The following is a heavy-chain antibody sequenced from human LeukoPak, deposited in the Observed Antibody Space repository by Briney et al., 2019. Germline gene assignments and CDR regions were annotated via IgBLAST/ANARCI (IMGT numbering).Heavy chain of an antibody. CDR2: ISASGGGT. J-gene: IGHJ4*02. V-gene: IGHV3-23*01. CDR3: AKGSTVTSYFDY. Sequence: GGSLRLSCAASGFTFSSDGMTWVRQAPGKGLEWVSSISASGGGTVYADSVKGRFTISRDNSKNALYLQMNSLRAEDTAVYYCAKGSTVTSYFDYWGQGTLVTVSS. D-gene: IGHD4-17*01. CDR1: GFTFSSDG.